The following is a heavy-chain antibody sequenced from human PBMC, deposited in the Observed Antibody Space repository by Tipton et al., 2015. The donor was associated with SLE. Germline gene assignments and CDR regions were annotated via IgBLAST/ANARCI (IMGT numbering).Heavy chain of an antibody. CDR2: IYSSGTT. CDR1: GGSISGTYY. CDR3: ARGERSSMPDY. V-gene: IGHV4-61*02. D-gene: IGHD2-2*01. Sequence: TLSLTCTVSGGSISGTYYWSWIRQPAGKGLEWIGRIYSSGTTNYTPSLKSRVTISIDTSRNQFSLKLDSVTAADTAVYYCARGERSSMPDYWGQGTLVTVSS. J-gene: IGHJ4*02.